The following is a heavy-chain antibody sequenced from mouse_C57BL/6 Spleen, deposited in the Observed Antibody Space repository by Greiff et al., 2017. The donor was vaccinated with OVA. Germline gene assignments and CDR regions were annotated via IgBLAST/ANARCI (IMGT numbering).Heavy chain of an antibody. CDR2: IRSKSSNYAT. V-gene: IGHV10-3*01. D-gene: IGHD2-3*01. Sequence: EVNVVESGGGLVQPKGSLKLSCAASGFTFNTYAMHWVRQAPGKGLEWVARIRSKSSNYATYYADSVKDRFTISRDDSQSMLYLQMNNLKTEDTAMYYCVRDDVDDGYYDYAMDYWGQGTSVTVSS. CDR1: GFTFNTYA. J-gene: IGHJ4*01. CDR3: VRDDVDDGYYDYAMDY.